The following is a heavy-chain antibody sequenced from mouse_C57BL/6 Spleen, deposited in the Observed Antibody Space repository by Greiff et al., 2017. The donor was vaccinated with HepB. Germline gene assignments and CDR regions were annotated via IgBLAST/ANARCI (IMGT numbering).Heavy chain of an antibody. CDR3: TRKSRGAMDY. J-gene: IGHJ4*01. CDR2: IDPETGGT. V-gene: IGHV1-15*01. Sequence: VKLQESGAELVRPGASVTLSCKASGYTFTDYEMHWVKQTPVHGLEWIGAIDPETGGTAYNQKFKGKAILTADKSSSTAYMELRSLTSEDSAVYYCTRKSRGAMDYWGQGTSVTVSS. CDR1: GYTFTDYE.